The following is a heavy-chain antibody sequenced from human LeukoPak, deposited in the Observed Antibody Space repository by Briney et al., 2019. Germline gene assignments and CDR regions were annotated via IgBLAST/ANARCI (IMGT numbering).Heavy chain of an antibody. CDR3: ARDRRAARGFDY. CDR1: GYTFTGYY. J-gene: IGHJ4*02. V-gene: IGHV1-2*02. CDR2: INPNSGGT. D-gene: IGHD6-6*01. Sequence: ASVKASCKASGYTFTGYYMHWVRQAPGQGLEWMGWINPNSGGTNYAQKFQGRVTMTRDTSISTAYMELSRLRSDDTAVYYCARDRRAARGFDYWGQGTLVTVSS.